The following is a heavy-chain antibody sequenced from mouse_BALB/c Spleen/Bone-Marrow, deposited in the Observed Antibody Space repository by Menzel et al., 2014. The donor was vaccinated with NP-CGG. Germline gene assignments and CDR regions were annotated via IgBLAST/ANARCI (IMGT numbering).Heavy chain of an antibody. J-gene: IGHJ4*01. V-gene: IGHV1-7*01. CDR2: INPSTAYT. CDR1: GYTFINYW. CDR3: ARGNYEAMDY. D-gene: IGHD2-1*01. Sequence: VQLQQSGAELAKPGASVKMSCKASGYTFINYWIHRVKQRPGQGLEWIGYINPSTAYTAYNQKFQDKTTLTADKSSSTAYMQLSSLTSEDSAVYCCARGNYEAMDYWGQGTSVTVSS.